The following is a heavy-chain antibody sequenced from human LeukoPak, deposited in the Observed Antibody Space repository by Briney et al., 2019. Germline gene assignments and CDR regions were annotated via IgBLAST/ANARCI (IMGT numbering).Heavy chain of an antibody. CDR2: ISGSGGST. V-gene: IGHV3-23*01. J-gene: IGHJ4*02. Sequence: GGSLRLSCAASGFTFSSYAMSWVRQAPGKGLEWVSAISGSGGSTYYADSVKGRFTISRDNSKNTVHLQMDSLRAEDSAVYYCAKNAGYSYGLYYFDYWGQGTLVTVSS. CDR3: AKNAGYSYGLYYFDY. D-gene: IGHD5-18*01. CDR1: GFTFSSYA.